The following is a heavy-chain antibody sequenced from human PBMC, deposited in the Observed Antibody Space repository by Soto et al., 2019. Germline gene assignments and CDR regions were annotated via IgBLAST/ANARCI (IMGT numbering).Heavy chain of an antibody. CDR3: ARVIIGSSGWYYFDY. V-gene: IGHV1-69*13. Sequence: SVKVSCKASGGTFSSYAISWVRQAPGQGLEWMGGIIPIFGTANYAQKFQGRVTITADESTSTAYMELSSLRSGDTAVYYCARVIIGSSGWYYFDYWGQGTLVTVYS. D-gene: IGHD6-19*01. CDR1: GGTFSSYA. J-gene: IGHJ4*02. CDR2: IIPIFGTA.